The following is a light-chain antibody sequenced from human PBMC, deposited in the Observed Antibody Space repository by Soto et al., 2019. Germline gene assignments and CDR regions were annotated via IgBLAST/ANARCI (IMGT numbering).Light chain of an antibody. J-gene: IGLJ2*01. V-gene: IGLV1-40*01. Sequence: QSVLTQPPSVSGAPGQRVTISCTGSSSNIGAGYDVHWYQQLPGTAPKLLIYGNSNRPSGVPDRFSGSKSGTSASLAITGLQAEDEADDYCQSYDSSRSGSGVFGGGTKLTVL. CDR1: SSNIGAGYD. CDR3: QSYDSSRSGSGV. CDR2: GNS.